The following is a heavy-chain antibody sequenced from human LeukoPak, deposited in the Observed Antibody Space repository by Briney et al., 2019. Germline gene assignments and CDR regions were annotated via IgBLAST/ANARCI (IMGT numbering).Heavy chain of an antibody. J-gene: IGHJ4*02. V-gene: IGHV1-2*02. CDR3: AREGDGYNSIIDY. CDR1: GYTFTGYY. CDR2: INPNSGGT. D-gene: IGHD5-24*01. Sequence: ASVKVSCKASGYTFTGYYMHWVRQAPGQGLEWMGWINPNSGGTNYAQKFQGRVTMTRDTSISTAYMELSRLRSDDTAVYYCAREGDGYNSIIDYWGQGTLVTVSS.